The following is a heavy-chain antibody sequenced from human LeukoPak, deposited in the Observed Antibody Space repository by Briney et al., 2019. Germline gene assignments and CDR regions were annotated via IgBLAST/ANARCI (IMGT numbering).Heavy chain of an antibody. CDR1: GFTFSSYS. CDR2: VSSSSSTI. V-gene: IGHV3-48*01. Sequence: GGSLRLSCAASGFTFSSYSMNWVRQAPGKGLEWVSYVSSSSSTIYYADSVKGRFTISRDNAKNSLYLQMNSLRAEDTAVYYCARALGYYDSSGYCYWYFDLWGRGTLVTVSS. J-gene: IGHJ2*01. D-gene: IGHD3-22*01. CDR3: ARALGYYDSSGYCYWYFDL.